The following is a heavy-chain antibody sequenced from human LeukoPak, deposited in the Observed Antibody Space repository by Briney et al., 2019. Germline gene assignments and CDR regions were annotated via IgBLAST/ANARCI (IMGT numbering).Heavy chain of an antibody. CDR3: ARDSSGWYTSPMDV. CDR2: IYYSGST. Sequence: SETLSLTCTVSGGSISGYYWSWIRQPPGKGLEWIGYIYYSGSTNYNPSLKSRVTISVDTSKNQFSLKLSSVTAADTAVYYCARDSSGWYTSPMDVWGKGTTVTVSS. D-gene: IGHD6-19*01. J-gene: IGHJ6*04. V-gene: IGHV4-59*01. CDR1: GGSISGYY.